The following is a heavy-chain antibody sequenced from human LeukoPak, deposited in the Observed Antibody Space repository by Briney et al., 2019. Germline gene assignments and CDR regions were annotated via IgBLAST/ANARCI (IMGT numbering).Heavy chain of an antibody. V-gene: IGHV3-23*01. Sequence: GGTLRLSCAASGFTFSSYGMSWVRQAPGKGLEWVSAISGSGGSTYYADSVKGRFTISRDNSKNTLYLQMNSLRAEDTAVYYCAKALSPYSSSWYGAFDIWGQGTTVTVSS. CDR2: ISGSGGST. D-gene: IGHD6-13*01. CDR3: AKALSPYSSSWYGAFDI. CDR1: GFTFSSYG. J-gene: IGHJ3*02.